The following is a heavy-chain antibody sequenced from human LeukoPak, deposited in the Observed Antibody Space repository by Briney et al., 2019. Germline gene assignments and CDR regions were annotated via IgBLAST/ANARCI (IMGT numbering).Heavy chain of an antibody. CDR2: INHSGST. CDR1: GGSFSGYY. J-gene: IGHJ4*02. D-gene: IGHD4-23*01. V-gene: IGHV4-34*01. CDR3: ARGRTVVRF. Sequence: RTSETLSLTCAVYGGSFSGYYWSWIRQPPGKGLEWIGEINHSGSTNYNPSLKSRVTISVDTSKNQFSLKLSSVTAADTAVYYCARGRTVVRFWGQGTLVTVSS.